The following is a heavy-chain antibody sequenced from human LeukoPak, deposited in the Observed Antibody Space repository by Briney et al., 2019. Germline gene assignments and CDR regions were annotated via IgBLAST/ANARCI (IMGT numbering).Heavy chain of an antibody. Sequence: GASVKVSCEASGYTFTSYDINWVRQATGQGLEWMGWMNPNSGNTGYAQKFQGRVTMTRNTSISTAYMELSSLRSEDTAVYYCASLDRRSSSWYNYYYGMDVWGQGTTVTVSS. V-gene: IGHV1-8*01. D-gene: IGHD6-13*01. CDR3: ASLDRRSSSWYNYYYGMDV. CDR1: GYTFTSYD. J-gene: IGHJ6*02. CDR2: MNPNSGNT.